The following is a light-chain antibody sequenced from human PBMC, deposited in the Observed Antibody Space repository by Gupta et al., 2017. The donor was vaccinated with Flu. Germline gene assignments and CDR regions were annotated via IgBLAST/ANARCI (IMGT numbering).Light chain of an antibody. J-gene: IGKJ1*01. CDR3: MQGKHWPWT. CDR2: LGS. CDR1: QSREHSDGNTY. Sequence: TLGQPAPISCRSSQSREHSDGNTYLDWFQQRPGQSPRRLFYLGSNRDSGVPDRFSGIGSGTDFTLEISRVEAEDVAVYYCMQGKHWPWTFGQGTKVDIK. V-gene: IGKV2-30*02.